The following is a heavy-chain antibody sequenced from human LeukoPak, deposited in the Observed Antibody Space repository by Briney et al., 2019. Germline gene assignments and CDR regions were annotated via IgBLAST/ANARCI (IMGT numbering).Heavy chain of an antibody. J-gene: IGHJ4*02. D-gene: IGHD2-21*02. CDR1: GYTLTELS. Sequence: ASVKVSCKVSGYTLTELSMLWVRQAPGKGLEWMGGFDPEDGETIYAQKFQGRVTMTEDTSTDTAYMELSSLRSEDTAVYYCAGFRSYCGGDCYLFDYWGQGTLVTVSS. V-gene: IGHV1-24*01. CDR3: AGFRSYCGGDCYLFDY. CDR2: FDPEDGET.